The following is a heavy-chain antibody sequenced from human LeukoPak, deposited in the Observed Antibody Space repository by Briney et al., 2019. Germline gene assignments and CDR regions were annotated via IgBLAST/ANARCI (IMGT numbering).Heavy chain of an antibody. Sequence: PSETLSLTCTVSGASISSSTYYWGWIRQPPGKGLEWIGSIYYSGSTYYNPSLKSRVTISVDTSKNQFSLKLSSVTAADTAVYYCARAEAPSGYYDSSGYIRTPYFDYWGQGTLVTVSS. J-gene: IGHJ4*02. D-gene: IGHD3-22*01. CDR1: GASISSSTYY. CDR2: IYYSGST. CDR3: ARAEAPSGYYDSSGYIRTPYFDY. V-gene: IGHV4-39*07.